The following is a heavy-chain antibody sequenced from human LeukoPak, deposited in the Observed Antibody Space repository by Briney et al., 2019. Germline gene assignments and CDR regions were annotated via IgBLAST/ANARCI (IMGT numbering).Heavy chain of an antibody. D-gene: IGHD3-9*01. J-gene: IGHJ4*02. V-gene: IGHV3-9*01. CDR2: ISWNSGSI. CDR1: GFTFDDYA. CDR3: AKSVYDILTGLSDYYFDY. Sequence: PGGSLRLSCAASGFTFDDYAMHWVRQAPGKGLEWVSGISWNSGSIGYADSVKGRFTISRDNAKNSLYLQMNSQRAEDTALYYCAKSVYDILTGLSDYYFDYWGQGTLVTVSS.